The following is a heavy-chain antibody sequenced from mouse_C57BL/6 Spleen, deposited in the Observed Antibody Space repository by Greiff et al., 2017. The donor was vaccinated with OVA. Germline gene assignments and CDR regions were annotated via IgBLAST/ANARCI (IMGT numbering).Heavy chain of an antibody. J-gene: IGHJ2*01. CDR2: ISSGSSTI. V-gene: IGHV5-17*01. CDR3: ARAGYYYGSSYVYFDY. D-gene: IGHD1-1*01. Sequence: VQLQQSGGGLVKPGGSLKLSCAASGFTFSDSGMHWVRQAPEKGLEWVAYISSGSSTIYYADTVKGRFTISRDNAKNTLFLQMTSLRSEDTAMYYCARAGYYYGSSYVYFDYWGQGTTLTVSS. CDR1: GFTFSDSG.